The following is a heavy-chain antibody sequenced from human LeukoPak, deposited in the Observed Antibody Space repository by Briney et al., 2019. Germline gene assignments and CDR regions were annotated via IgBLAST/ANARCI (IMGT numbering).Heavy chain of an antibody. D-gene: IGHD4-17*01. CDR1: GFTFSSYE. J-gene: IGHJ3*02. CDR2: ISSSGSTI. Sequence: GGSLRLSCAASGFTFSSYEMNWVRQAPRTGLEWVSYISSSGSTIYYADSVKGRFTISRDNAKNSLYLQMNSLRAEDTAVYYCARDGERDYGDSNGAFDIWGQGTMVTVSS. V-gene: IGHV3-48*03. CDR3: ARDGERDYGDSNGAFDI.